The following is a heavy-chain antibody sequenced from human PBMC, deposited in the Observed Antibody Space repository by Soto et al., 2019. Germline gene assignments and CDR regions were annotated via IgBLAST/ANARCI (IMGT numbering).Heavy chain of an antibody. Sequence: QVQLVQSGAEVKKPGSSVKVSCKASGGTFSSYTISWVRQAPGQGLEWMGRIIPILGIANYAQKFQGRVTITADKSTSTAYMELSSLRSGDTAVYYCARGTTVTTDYYYYMDVWGKGTTVTVSS. J-gene: IGHJ6*03. D-gene: IGHD4-4*01. CDR3: ARGTTVTTDYYYYMDV. V-gene: IGHV1-69*02. CDR2: IIPILGIA. CDR1: GGTFSSYT.